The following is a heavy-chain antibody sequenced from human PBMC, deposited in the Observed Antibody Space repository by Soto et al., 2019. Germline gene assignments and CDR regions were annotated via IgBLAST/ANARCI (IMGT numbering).Heavy chain of an antibody. J-gene: IGHJ5*02. V-gene: IGHV1-69*12. CDR2: IIPIFGTA. Sequence: QVHLVQSGAEVKKPGSSVNVSCKASGGTFSSYAISWVRQAPGQGLEWMGGIIPIFGTANYAQKFQGRVTITADESTSTAYMELSSLRSEDTAIYYCARPTRYYYDTSDQSAWFDPWGQGTLVTVSS. D-gene: IGHD3-22*01. CDR1: GGTFSSYA. CDR3: ARPTRYYYDTSDQSAWFDP.